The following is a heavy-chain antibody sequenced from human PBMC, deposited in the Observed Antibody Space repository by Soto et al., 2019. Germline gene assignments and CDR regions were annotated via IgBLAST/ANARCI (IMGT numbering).Heavy chain of an antibody. J-gene: IGHJ4*02. Sequence: QVQLVQSGAEVKKPGSSVKVSCKASGGTFNRYAISWVRQATRQGPEWMGGIIPIFGTTNYAQKFQGRVTITADESTSTAYMELNSLRSEDTAVYYCARGWGEVGVTTLHAYWRQGTLVTVSS. CDR1: GGTFNRYA. V-gene: IGHV1-69*01. CDR3: ARGWGEVGVTTLHAY. D-gene: IGHD1-26*01. CDR2: IIPIFGTT.